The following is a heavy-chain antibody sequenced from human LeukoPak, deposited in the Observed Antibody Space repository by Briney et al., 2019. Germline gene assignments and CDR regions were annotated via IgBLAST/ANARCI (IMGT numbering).Heavy chain of an antibody. CDR3: ARELEPFSGDAFDI. CDR2: IAYNCNT. J-gene: IGHJ3*02. V-gene: IGHV1-18*01. D-gene: IGHD1-1*01. Sequence: IAYNCNTNSAQKLQGRVTMTTDPSTTTAYMELRSLRSDATAVYYCARELEPFSGDAFDIWGQGTMVTVSS.